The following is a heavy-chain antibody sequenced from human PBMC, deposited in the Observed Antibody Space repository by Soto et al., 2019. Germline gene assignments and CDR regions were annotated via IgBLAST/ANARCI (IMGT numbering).Heavy chain of an antibody. CDR3: ATAEPRIAALFNWFDP. CDR1: GYTFTSYG. Sequence: QVQLVQSGAEVKKPGASVKVSCKASGYTFTSYGISWVRQAPGQGLEWMGWISAYNGDTNYAQKLQGIVTMTTDTSTSTAYMELRSLRSDDTAVYYCATAEPRIAALFNWFDPWGQGTLVTVSS. D-gene: IGHD6-13*01. V-gene: IGHV1-18*01. CDR2: ISAYNGDT. J-gene: IGHJ5*02.